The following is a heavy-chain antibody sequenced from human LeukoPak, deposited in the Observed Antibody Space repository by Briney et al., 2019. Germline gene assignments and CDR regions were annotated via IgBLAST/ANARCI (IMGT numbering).Heavy chain of an antibody. J-gene: IGHJ4*02. Sequence: SETLSLTCTVSGGSVSSGSYYWSWIRQPPGKGLEWIGYIYYSGSTNYNPSLKSRVTISVDTSKNQFSLKLSSVTAADTAVYYCARVSFGYRQYYVAHWGQGTLVTVSS. CDR3: ARVSFGYRQYYVAH. CDR2: IYYSGST. CDR1: GGSVSSGSYY. D-gene: IGHD5-18*01. V-gene: IGHV4-61*01.